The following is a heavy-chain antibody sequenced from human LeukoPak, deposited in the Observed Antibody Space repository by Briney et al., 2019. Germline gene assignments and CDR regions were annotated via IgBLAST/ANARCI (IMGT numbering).Heavy chain of an antibody. CDR1: GGSISSGIR. CDR2: IHHEGST. D-gene: IGHD6-19*01. CDR3: TAQGGWYIDY. V-gene: IGHV4/OR15-8*01. J-gene: IGHJ4*02. Sequence: SETLSLTCGVSGGSISSGIRWSWVRQPPEKGLEWIGEIHHEGSTKYSPSLKSRVTISVDKSKNQFSLKLNSVTAADTAVYYCTAQGGWYIDYWGQGTLVTVSS.